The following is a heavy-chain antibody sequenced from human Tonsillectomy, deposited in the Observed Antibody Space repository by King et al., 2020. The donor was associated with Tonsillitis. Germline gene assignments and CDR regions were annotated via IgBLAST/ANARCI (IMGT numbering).Heavy chain of an antibody. D-gene: IGHD6-13*01. Sequence: QLQESGPGLVKPSETLSLTCTVSGGSINSYYWSWIRQPPGEGLEWIGYIYYSGSTNYNPSLKNRVSISVDKAKNQFSLNLTSVTAADTAVYYCARRGSGWSHFDYWGQGTLVTVSS. J-gene: IGHJ4*02. CDR3: ARRGSGWSHFDY. V-gene: IGHV4-59*01. CDR1: GGSINSYY. CDR2: IYYSGST.